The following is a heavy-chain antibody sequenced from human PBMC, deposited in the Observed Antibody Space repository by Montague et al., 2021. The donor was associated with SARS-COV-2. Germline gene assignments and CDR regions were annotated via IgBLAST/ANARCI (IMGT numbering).Heavy chain of an antibody. CDR2: IYYSGST. D-gene: IGHD3-10*01. CDR3: ARAPYYYGSGRGYYGMDV. V-gene: IGHV4-31*03. J-gene: IGHJ6*02. Sequence: TLSLTCTVSGGSISSCGYYWSWIRQHPGKGLEWIWYIYYSGSTYYNPSLKSRVTISVDTSKNQFSLKLSSVTAADTAVYYCARAPYYYGSGRGYYGMDVWGQGTTVTVSS. CDR1: GGSISSCGYY.